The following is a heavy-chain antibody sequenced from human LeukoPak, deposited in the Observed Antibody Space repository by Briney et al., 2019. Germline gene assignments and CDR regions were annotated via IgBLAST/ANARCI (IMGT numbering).Heavy chain of an antibody. D-gene: IGHD1-7*01. CDR1: GFAFRSYV. CDR3: AKDLPGTGAYDY. V-gene: IGHV3-23*01. CDR2: IGGSGTGS. Sequence: PGGSLRLSCAASGFAFRSYVMSWVRQAPGKGLEWVSAIGGSGTGSYYAGSVKGRFTLSRDNSKNTLYLQMNSLRAEDTAVYYCAKDLPGTGAYDYWGQGALVTVSS. J-gene: IGHJ4*02.